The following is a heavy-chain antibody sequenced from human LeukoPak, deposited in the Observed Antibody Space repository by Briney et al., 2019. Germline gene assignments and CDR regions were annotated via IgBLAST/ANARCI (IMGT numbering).Heavy chain of an antibody. CDR1: GYTFTDYY. V-gene: IGHV1-2*02. CDR2: INPDSGGT. Sequence: ASVKVSCKASGYTFTDYYMHWVRQAPGHGLEWMGWINPDSGGTNYAQNFQGRVTMTRDTFISTAYMELSRLRSDDTAVYYCARPFIETPSLGALDYWGQGTLVTVSS. D-gene: IGHD4-23*01. CDR3: ARPFIETPSLGALDY. J-gene: IGHJ4*02.